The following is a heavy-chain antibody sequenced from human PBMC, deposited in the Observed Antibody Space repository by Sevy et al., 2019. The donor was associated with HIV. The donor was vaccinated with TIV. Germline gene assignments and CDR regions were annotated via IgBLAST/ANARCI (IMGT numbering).Heavy chain of an antibody. Sequence: GGSLRLSCAASTFTFSSYAIHWVRQAPGKGLEWVAVIWYDGSNKYYADSVKGRFTISRDNSKNTLYLQMNSLRAEDTAVYYCAKELCSSSSPSGMDVWGQGTTVTVSS. CDR3: AKELCSSSSPSGMDV. J-gene: IGHJ6*02. CDR2: IWYDGSNK. V-gene: IGHV3-30*02. CDR1: TFTFSSYA. D-gene: IGHD2-2*01.